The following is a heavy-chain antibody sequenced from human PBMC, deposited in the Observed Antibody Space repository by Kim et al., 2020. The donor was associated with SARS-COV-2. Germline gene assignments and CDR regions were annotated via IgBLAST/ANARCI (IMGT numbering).Heavy chain of an antibody. CDR1: GFTFSRYS. D-gene: IGHD6-13*01. V-gene: IGHV3-48*02. J-gene: IGHJ6*02. CDR2: ISRTITTI. CDR3: ARDSGVSAAAGGGSDV. Sequence: GGSLRLSCTASGFTFSRYSMNWVRQAPGKGLEWISYISRTITTIYNADSVKGRFTISRDNAKNSLYLQMNSLRDEDTAVYYCARDSGVSAAAGGGSDVWGPGTTGTVSS.